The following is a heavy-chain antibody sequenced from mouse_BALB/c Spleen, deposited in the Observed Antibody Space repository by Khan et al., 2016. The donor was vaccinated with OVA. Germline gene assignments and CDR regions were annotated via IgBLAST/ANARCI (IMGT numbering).Heavy chain of an antibody. D-gene: IGHD2-1*01. V-gene: IGHV1-7*01. Sequence: VQLQQSGAELAKPGASVKMSCTASGFTFTTYCMHWVKQRPGQGLEWIGYIDPSTGYTEYNQKFKDKATLTTDTSSSTAYLQLSSLTSEDSAVYYCARRGVYGIVAYWGQGTLVTVSA. CDR2: IDPSTGYT. CDR3: ARRGVYGIVAY. J-gene: IGHJ3*01. CDR1: GFTFTTYC.